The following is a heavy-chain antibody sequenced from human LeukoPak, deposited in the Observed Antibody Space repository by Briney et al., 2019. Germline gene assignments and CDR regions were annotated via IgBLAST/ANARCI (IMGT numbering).Heavy chain of an antibody. D-gene: IGHD2-15*01. Sequence: GGSLRLSCAGSGFTFSSNDMSWVRQPPGKGLEWVSYISITSKTIKYADSVKGRFTISRDNARNSLYLQMNSLRDEDTAVYYCARLVGSRSCSGGTCYSDYWGQGTLVTVSS. V-gene: IGHV3-48*02. J-gene: IGHJ4*02. CDR3: ARLVGSRSCSGGTCYSDY. CDR2: ISITSKTI. CDR1: GFTFSSND.